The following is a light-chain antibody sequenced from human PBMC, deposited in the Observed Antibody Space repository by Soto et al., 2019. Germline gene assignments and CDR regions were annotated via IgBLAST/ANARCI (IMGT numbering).Light chain of an antibody. CDR1: QSVSSN. CDR3: QQYNNWPPIT. J-gene: IGKJ2*01. Sequence: EIVMTQSPATLSVSPGERATLSCRASQSVSSNLAWYQQKSGQAPRRLIYGASTRATGITARFSGSGSGTEVTHTISSLQSEDFAVYYCQQYNNWPPITFGRGTKLEIK. V-gene: IGKV3-15*01. CDR2: GAS.